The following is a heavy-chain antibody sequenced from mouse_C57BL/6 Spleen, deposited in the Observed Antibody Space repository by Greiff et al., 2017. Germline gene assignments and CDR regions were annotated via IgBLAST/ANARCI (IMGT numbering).Heavy chain of an antibody. J-gene: IGHJ4*01. CDR1: GYAFSSSW. D-gene: IGHD1-1*01. CDR2: IYPGDGDT. CDR3: ARSPYYYGMGDY. V-gene: IGHV1-82*01. Sequence: QVQLQQSGPELVKPGASVKISCKASGYAFSSSWMNWVKQRPGKGLEWIGRIYPGDGDTNYNGKFKGKATLTADKSSSTAYMQLSSLTSEDSAVYFCARSPYYYGMGDYWGQGTSVTVSS.